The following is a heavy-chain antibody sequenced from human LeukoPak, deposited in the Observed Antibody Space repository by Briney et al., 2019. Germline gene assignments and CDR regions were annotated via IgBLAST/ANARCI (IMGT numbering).Heavy chain of an antibody. Sequence: SVKVSCKASGGTFSSYTSSWVRQAPGQGLEWMGRIIPILGIANYAQKFQGRVTITADKSTSTAYMELSSLRSEDTAVYYCARSLGATHDAFDIWGQGTMVTVSS. CDR1: GGTFSSYT. J-gene: IGHJ3*02. CDR2: IIPILGIA. CDR3: ARSLGATHDAFDI. D-gene: IGHD1-26*01. V-gene: IGHV1-69*02.